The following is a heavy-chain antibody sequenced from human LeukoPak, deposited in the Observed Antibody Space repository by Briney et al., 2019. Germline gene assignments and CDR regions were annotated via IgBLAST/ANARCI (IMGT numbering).Heavy chain of an antibody. J-gene: IGHJ6*04. Sequence: PSQTLSLTCTFSVGSISSGDYYWSWIRQPPGKCLEWIGYIYYSGSTYYNPSLKIRVTISVDTSKNQFSLKLSSVTAADTAVYYCARALTGGSGTYYYYYGMDVWGKGTTVTVSS. CDR2: IYYSGST. CDR3: ARALTGGSGTYYYYYGMDV. CDR1: VGSISSGDYY. D-gene: IGHD3-10*01. V-gene: IGHV4-30-4*01.